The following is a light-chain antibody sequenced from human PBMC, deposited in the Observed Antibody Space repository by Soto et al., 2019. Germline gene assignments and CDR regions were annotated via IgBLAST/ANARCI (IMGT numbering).Light chain of an antibody. Sequence: DIQMTQSPSSLSESVGDRVTITCRASQSIRSSLNWYQQKPGKAPKFLIHAASSLQSGVPSRFSGSGSGTDFTLTISSLQPEDFATYYCQQSYSTPQTFGQGTKVEIK. J-gene: IGKJ1*01. CDR2: AAS. CDR1: QSIRSS. V-gene: IGKV1-39*01. CDR3: QQSYSTPQT.